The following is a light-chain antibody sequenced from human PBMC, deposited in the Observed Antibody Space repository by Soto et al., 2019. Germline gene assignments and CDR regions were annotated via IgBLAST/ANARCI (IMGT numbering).Light chain of an antibody. V-gene: IGKV3-20*01. CDR3: QQYGSSPRT. CDR1: QTVRNNY. CDR2: GAF. Sequence: EIVLTQSPVTRSLSPGERATLSCMASQTVRNNYLAWYQQKPGQAPRLLIYGAFNRPTGIPDRFSGSGSGTDFTLTISRLEPEDFAMYYCQQYGSSPRTFGQGTKGDIK. J-gene: IGKJ1*01.